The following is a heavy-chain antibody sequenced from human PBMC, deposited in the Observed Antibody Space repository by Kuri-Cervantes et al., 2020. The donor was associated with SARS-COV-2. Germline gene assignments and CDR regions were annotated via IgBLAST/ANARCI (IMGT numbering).Heavy chain of an antibody. D-gene: IGHD3-16*01. Sequence: SGPTLVKPTQTLTLTCTFSGFSLSTSGMRVSWTRQPPGKGLEWIGYIYYSGSTNYNPSLKSRVTISVDTSKNQFSLKLSSVTAADTAVYYCASPQPWGGGQIDAFDIWGQGTMVTVSS. CDR3: ASPQPWGGGQIDAFDI. J-gene: IGHJ3*02. V-gene: IGHV4-61*08. CDR2: IYYSGST. CDR1: GFSLSTSGMR.